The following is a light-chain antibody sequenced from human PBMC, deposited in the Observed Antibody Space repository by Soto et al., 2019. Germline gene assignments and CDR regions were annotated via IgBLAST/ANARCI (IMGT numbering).Light chain of an antibody. CDR1: QSVSSY. Sequence: EIVLTQSPATLSLSPGERATLSCRASQSVSSYLAWYQQKPGQAPRLLLYDASNRATGITARFSGSGYGTDFTLTISSLEPEDFAVYYCQKRSNWATFGGGTKVEIK. V-gene: IGKV3-11*01. CDR3: QKRSNWAT. J-gene: IGKJ4*01. CDR2: DAS.